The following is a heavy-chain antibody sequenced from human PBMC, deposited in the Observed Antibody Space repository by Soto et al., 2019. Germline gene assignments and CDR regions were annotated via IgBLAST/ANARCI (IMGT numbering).Heavy chain of an antibody. V-gene: IGHV4-59*01. CDR3: ARGGLLWFGELWSYGMDV. J-gene: IGHJ6*02. CDR2: IYYSGST. CDR1: GGSISSYF. Sequence: PSETLSLTCTVSGGSISSYFWSWIRQPPGKGLEWIGYIYYSGSTNYNPSLKSRVTISVDTSKNQFSLKLSSVTAADTAVYYCARGGLLWFGELWSYGMDVWGQGTTVTVSS. D-gene: IGHD3-10*01.